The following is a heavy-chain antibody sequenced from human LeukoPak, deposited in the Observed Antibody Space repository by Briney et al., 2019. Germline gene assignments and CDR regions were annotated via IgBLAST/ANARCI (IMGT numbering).Heavy chain of an antibody. J-gene: IGHJ6*02. CDR2: IRTKTNNYAT. CDR3: TRLDYGALYNYGMDV. Sequence: PGGSLRLSCAASGFTFSGSAMHWVRQASGKGLQWVGHIRTKTNNYATAYAASVKGRFTISRDDSKNTAYLQMNSLKTEDTAVYYCTRLDYGALYNYGMDVWGQGTTVTVSS. V-gene: IGHV3-73*01. CDR1: GFTFSGSA. D-gene: IGHD4-17*01.